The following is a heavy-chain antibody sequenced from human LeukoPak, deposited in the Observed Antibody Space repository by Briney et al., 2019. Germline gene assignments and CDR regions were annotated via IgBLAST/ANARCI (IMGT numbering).Heavy chain of an antibody. Sequence: APVKVSCKASGYTFTGYYMHWVRQAPGQGLEWMGWINPNSGGTNYAQKFQGRVTMTRDTSISTAYMELSRLRSDDTAVYYCARESSDCSGGSCYGPFDYWGQGTLVTVSS. CDR2: INPNSGGT. CDR1: GYTFTGYY. CDR3: ARESSDCSGGSCYGPFDY. V-gene: IGHV1-2*02. J-gene: IGHJ4*02. D-gene: IGHD2-15*01.